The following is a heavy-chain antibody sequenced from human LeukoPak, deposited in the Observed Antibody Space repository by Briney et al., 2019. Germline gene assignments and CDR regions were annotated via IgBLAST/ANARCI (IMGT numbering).Heavy chain of an antibody. CDR3: VISSGWKGGHYFDF. V-gene: IGHV3-48*03. CDR2: ISGSSSTI. Sequence: GGSLRLSCAASGFTFSSYEMNWVRQAPGKGLEWVSYISGSSSTIYYADSVKGRFTISRDNAKNSLYLQMNSLRAEDTGVYYCVISSGWKGGHYFDFWGQGTLVTVSA. CDR1: GFTFSSYE. D-gene: IGHD6-19*01. J-gene: IGHJ4*02.